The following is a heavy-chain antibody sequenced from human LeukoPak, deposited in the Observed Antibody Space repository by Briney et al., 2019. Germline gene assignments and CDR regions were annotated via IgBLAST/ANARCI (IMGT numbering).Heavy chain of an antibody. V-gene: IGHV3-7*01. Sequence: GGSLRLSCEVSGFTFSNYWMTWVRQAPGKGLEWVANIEQDGSETYYVDSVKGRFTLSRDNARNSLYLQMNYLGVDDTAVYYCARAGLTGTPDYWGQGTLVTVSS. CDR3: ARAGLTGTPDY. CDR2: IEQDGSET. D-gene: IGHD1-7*01. J-gene: IGHJ4*02. CDR1: GFTFSNYW.